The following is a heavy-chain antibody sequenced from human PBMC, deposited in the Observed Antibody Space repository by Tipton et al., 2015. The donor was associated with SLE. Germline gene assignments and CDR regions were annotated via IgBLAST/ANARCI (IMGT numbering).Heavy chain of an antibody. CDR1: GGSISSYY. Sequence: GLVKPSETLSLTCTVSGGSISSYYWSWIRQPAGKGLEWIGRIYNSGSTNYNPSLKSRVTMSVDTSKNQVSLKLNSVTAADTAVYYCARDRYDLWSGHWFDPWGQGILVTVSS. J-gene: IGHJ5*02. CDR2: IYNSGST. V-gene: IGHV4-4*07. CDR3: ARDRYDLWSGHWFDP. D-gene: IGHD3-3*01.